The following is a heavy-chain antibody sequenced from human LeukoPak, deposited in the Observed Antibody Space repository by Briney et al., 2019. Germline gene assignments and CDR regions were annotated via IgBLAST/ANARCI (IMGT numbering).Heavy chain of an antibody. Sequence: GGSLRLSCAASGFTFSSYGMHWVRQAPGKGLEWVAVISYDGSNKYYADSVKGRFTISRDNSKNTLYLQMNSPRAEDTAVYYCAKDRGYSYGLFDYWGPGTLVTVSS. CDR1: GFTFSSYG. J-gene: IGHJ4*02. CDR3: AKDRGYSYGLFDY. V-gene: IGHV3-30*18. D-gene: IGHD5-18*01. CDR2: ISYDGSNK.